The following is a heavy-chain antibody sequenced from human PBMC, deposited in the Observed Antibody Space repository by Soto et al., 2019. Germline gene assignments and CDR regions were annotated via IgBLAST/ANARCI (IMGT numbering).Heavy chain of an antibody. V-gene: IGHV1-69*02. CDR1: GGTFSSYT. CDR2: IIPILGIA. Sequence: QVQLVQSGAEVKKPGSSVKVSCKASGGTFSSYTISWVRQAPGQGLEWIGRIIPILGIANYAQKFQGRVTITADKSTSTAYMELSSLRSEDTAVYYCGRGVGVTLYFDYWGQGTLVTVSS. J-gene: IGHJ4*02. CDR3: GRGVGVTLYFDY. D-gene: IGHD1-26*01.